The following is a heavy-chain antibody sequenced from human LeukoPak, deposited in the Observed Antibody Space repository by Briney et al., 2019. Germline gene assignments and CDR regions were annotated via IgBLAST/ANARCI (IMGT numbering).Heavy chain of an antibody. CDR3: AYSLLRGPITMIPL. J-gene: IGHJ3*01. V-gene: IGHV1-2*02. CDR1: GYTFTGYY. CDR2: INPNSGGT. Sequence: GASVKVSCKASGYTFTGYYMHWVRQAPGQGLEWMGWINPNSGGTNYAQKFQGRVTMTRDTSISTAYMELSRLRSDDTAVYYCAYSLLRGPITMIPLWGQGTMVTVSS. D-gene: IGHD3-22*01.